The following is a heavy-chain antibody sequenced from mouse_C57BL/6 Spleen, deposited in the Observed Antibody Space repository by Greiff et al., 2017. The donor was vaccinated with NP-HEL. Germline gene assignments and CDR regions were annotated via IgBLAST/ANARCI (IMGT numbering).Heavy chain of an antibody. CDR2: IYPSDSET. J-gene: IGHJ4*01. D-gene: IGHD2-3*01. CDR3: AREDDYAMDY. V-gene: IGHV1-61*01. CDR1: GYTFTSYW. Sequence: VQLQQPGAELVRPGSSVKLSCKASGYTFTSYWMDWVKQRPGQGLEWIGNIYPSDSETHYNQKFKDKATLTVDKSSSTAYMQLSSLTSEDSAVYYCAREDDYAMDYWGQGTSVTVSS.